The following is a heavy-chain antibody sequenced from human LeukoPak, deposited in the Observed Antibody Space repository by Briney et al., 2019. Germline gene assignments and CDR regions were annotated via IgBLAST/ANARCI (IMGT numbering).Heavy chain of an antibody. V-gene: IGHV1-46*01. D-gene: IGHD2-21*01. CDR3: ARLHISYCGGDCYDY. CDR2: INPSGGST. CDR1: GYTFTGYY. J-gene: IGHJ4*02. Sequence: ASVKVSCKASGYTFTGYYMHWVRQAPGQGLEWMGIINPSGGSTSYAQKFQGRVTMTRDTSTSTVYMELSSLRSEDTAVYYCARLHISYCGGDCYDYWGQGTLVTVSS.